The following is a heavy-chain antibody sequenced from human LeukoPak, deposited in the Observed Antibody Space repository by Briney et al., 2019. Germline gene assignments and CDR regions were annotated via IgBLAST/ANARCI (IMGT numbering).Heavy chain of an antibody. CDR1: GFTFTYYA. J-gene: IGHJ4*02. Sequence: PGGSLRLSCAASGFTFTYYAMHWVRQAPGKGLEWVSVVSNDGSNQDYTDSVKGRFIISRDDSKSTVYLQMNSLRAEDTAVYYCARDRYSIAAAADYWGQGTLVTVSS. CDR2: VSNDGSNQ. D-gene: IGHD6-13*01. CDR3: ARDRYSIAAAADY. V-gene: IGHV3-30-3*01.